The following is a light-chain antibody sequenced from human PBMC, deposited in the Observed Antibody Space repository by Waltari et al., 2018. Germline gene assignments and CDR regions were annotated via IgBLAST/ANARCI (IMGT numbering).Light chain of an antibody. J-gene: IGKJ4*01. CDR3: QQYDGLVVT. CDR1: QYITGGW. CDR2: AAS. Sequence: EIVLTQSPGILSLSPGETVILSCSAHQYITGGWMTWYHQKPGQAPRLLISAASTRAPGVPDRFSGSGSWTDFTLTISRLEPEDSVVYYCQQYDGLVVTFGGGTKVEIK. V-gene: IGKV3-20*01.